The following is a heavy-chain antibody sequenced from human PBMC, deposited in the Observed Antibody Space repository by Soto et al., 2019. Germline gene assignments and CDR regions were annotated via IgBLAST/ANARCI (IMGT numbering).Heavy chain of an antibody. CDR2: IYPGDSDT. CDR1: GYSFTIYW. V-gene: IGHV5-51*01. Sequence: PGESLKISCKGSGYSFTIYWINWVRQMPGKGLEWMGIIYPGDSDTRYSPSFQGQVTISADKSIDTAYLQWRSLKASDTAVYYCARHHGSPGSYFGLDVWGQGTTVTVSS. J-gene: IGHJ6*02. CDR3: ARHHGSPGSYFGLDV. D-gene: IGHD6-13*01.